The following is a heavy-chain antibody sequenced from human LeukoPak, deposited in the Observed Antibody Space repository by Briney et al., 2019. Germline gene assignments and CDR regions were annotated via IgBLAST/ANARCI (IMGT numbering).Heavy chain of an antibody. D-gene: IGHD5-18*01. CDR3: AKNQGYSYGYYFDY. V-gene: IGHV3-23*01. CDR1: GFTFSSYW. J-gene: IGHJ4*02. Sequence: GGSLRLSCAASGFTFSSYWMNWVRQAPGKGLEWVSAISGSGGSTYYADSVKGRFTISRDNSKNTLYLQMNSLRAEDTAVYYCAKNQGYSYGYYFDYWGQGTLVTVSS. CDR2: ISGSGGST.